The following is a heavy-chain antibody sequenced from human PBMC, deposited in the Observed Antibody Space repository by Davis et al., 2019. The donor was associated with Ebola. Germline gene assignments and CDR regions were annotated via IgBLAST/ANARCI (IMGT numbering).Heavy chain of an antibody. Sequence: PGGSLRLSCAASGSTFRSYWMTCVRQAPGKGLEWVANIKEDGSEMNYGDSVKGRFTISRDNAKNSLYLQMNSLRAEDTALYYCARDANYCRSPICYDVFDIWGQGTMVTVSS. CDR3: ARDANYCRSPICYDVFDI. CDR1: GSTFRSYW. D-gene: IGHD2-2*01. CDR2: IKEDGSEM. V-gene: IGHV3-7*03. J-gene: IGHJ3*02.